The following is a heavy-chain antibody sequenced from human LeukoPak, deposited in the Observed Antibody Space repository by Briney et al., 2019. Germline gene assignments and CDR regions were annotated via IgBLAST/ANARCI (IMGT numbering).Heavy chain of an antibody. CDR2: IIPIFGTA. CDR3: ARGYSSSSVLDY. D-gene: IGHD6-6*01. V-gene: IGHV1-69*05. CDR1: GGTFSSYA. J-gene: IGHJ4*02. Sequence: GASVKVSCKASGGTFSSYAISWVRQAPGQGLEWMGGIIPIFGTANYAQEFQGRVTMTRDMSTSTVYMELSSLRSEDTAVYYCARGYSSSSVLDYWGQGTLVTVSS.